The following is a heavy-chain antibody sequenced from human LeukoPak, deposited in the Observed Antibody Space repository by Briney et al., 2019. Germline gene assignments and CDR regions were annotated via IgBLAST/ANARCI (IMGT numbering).Heavy chain of an antibody. Sequence: SETLSLTCTVSGGSISSNYWSWIRQPPGKGLEWIGYIYYSGSTNFNPSLKSRVTISVDTSKNQFSLKLSSVTAADTAVYYCARDSVEMATKVNWFDPWGQGTLVTVSS. V-gene: IGHV4-59*01. CDR3: ARDSVEMATKVNWFDP. CDR2: IYYSGST. D-gene: IGHD5-24*01. J-gene: IGHJ5*02. CDR1: GGSISSNY.